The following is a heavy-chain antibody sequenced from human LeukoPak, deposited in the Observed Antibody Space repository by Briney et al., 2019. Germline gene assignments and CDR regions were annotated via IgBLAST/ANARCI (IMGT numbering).Heavy chain of an antibody. CDR1: GFTFDDYG. CDR2: INWNGGST. V-gene: IGHV3-20*01. J-gene: IGHJ4*02. Sequence: PGGSPRLSCAASGFTFDDYGMSWVRQAPGKGLEWVSGINWNGGSTGYADSVKGRFTISRDNAKNSLYLQMNSLRAEDTALYHCARDDYSNYGQGDYWGQGTLVTVSS. D-gene: IGHD4-11*01. CDR3: ARDDYSNYGQGDY.